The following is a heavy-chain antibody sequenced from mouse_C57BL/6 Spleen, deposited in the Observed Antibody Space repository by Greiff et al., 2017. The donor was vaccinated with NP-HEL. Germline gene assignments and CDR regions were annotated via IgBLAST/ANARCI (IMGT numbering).Heavy chain of an antibody. J-gene: IGHJ3*01. D-gene: IGHD1-1*01. CDR1: GYTFTDYN. CDR2: INPNNGGT. V-gene: IGHV1-22*01. CDR3: ASYYGSSSWFAY. Sequence: EVQLQQSGPELVKPGASVKMSCKASGYTFTDYNMHWVKQSHGKSLEWIGYINPNNGGTSYNQKFKGKATLTVNKSSSTAYMELRSLTSEDSAVYYCASYYGSSSWFAYWGQGTLVTVSA.